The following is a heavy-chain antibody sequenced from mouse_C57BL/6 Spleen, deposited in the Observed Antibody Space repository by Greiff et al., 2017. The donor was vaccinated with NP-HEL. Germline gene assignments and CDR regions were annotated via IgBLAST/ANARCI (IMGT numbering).Heavy chain of an antibody. CDR1: GYTFTSYW. J-gene: IGHJ4*01. D-gene: IGHD2-3*01. CDR3: ARRIYDGYYYYAMDY. CDR2: IDPSDSYT. Sequence: VQLQQPGAELVKPGASVKLSCKASGYTFTSYWMQWVKQRPGQGLEWIGEIDPSDSYTNYNQKFKGKAPFTVDTSSSTAYMQLSSLTSEDSAVYYCARRIYDGYYYYAMDYWGQGTSVTVSS. V-gene: IGHV1-50*01.